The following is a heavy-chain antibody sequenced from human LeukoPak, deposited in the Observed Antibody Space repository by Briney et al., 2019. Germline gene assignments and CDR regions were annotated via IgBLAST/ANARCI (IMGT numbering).Heavy chain of an antibody. CDR2: ISYSGST. J-gene: IGHJ4*02. V-gene: IGHV4-59*01. Sequence: KPSETLSLTCTVSGDSISSYHWSWIRQPPGKGLEWIGYISYSGSTSYNPSLKSRVTISVDTSKNQFSLKLSSVTTADTAVYYCARVGRGGHTWGSYYNDHWGQGTPVTVSS. D-gene: IGHD3-16*01. CDR3: ARVGRGGHTWGSYYNDH. CDR1: GDSISSYH.